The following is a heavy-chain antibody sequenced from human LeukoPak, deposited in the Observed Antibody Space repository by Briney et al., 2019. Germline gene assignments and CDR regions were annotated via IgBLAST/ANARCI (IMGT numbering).Heavy chain of an antibody. D-gene: IGHD6-13*01. CDR1: GYTFTGYY. CDR2: INPNSGGT. J-gene: IGHJ4*02. CDR3: ARSSSWFDFDY. Sequence: ASVKVSCTASGYTFTGYYMHWVRQAPGQGLEWMGWINPNSGGTNYAQKFQGRVTMTRDTSISTAYMQLRRLRSDDTAVYYCARSSSWFDFDYWGQGTLVTVSS. V-gene: IGHV1-2*02.